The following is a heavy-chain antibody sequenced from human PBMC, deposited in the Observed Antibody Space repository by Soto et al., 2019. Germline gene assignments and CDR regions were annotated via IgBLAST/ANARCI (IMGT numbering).Heavy chain of an antibody. Sequence: SETLSLTCTVSGGSVSSSSCYWGWFRQPPGKGLEWIGSIYYSGSTYYNPSLKSRVTISVDTSKNQFSLKLSSVTAADTAVYYCARIYYDSIFVYWGQGTLVTVSS. CDR3: ARIYYDSIFVY. D-gene: IGHD3-22*01. CDR1: GGSVSSSSCY. CDR2: IYYSGST. V-gene: IGHV4-39*01. J-gene: IGHJ4*02.